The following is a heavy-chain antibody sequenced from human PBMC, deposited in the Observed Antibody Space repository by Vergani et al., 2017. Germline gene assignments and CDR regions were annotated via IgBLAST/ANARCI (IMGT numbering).Heavy chain of an antibody. CDR3: AGELGGVVGAPLGY. J-gene: IGHJ4*02. D-gene: IGHD1-26*01. Sequence: QVQLVQSGAEVKKPGASVKVSCKASGYTFTSYYMHWVRQAPGQGLEWMGIINPSGGSTSYAQKFQGRVTMTRETSTSTVYMELSSLRSEDTAVYSCAGELGGVVGAPLGYWGQGTLVTVSS. CDR1: GYTFTSYY. CDR2: INPSGGST. V-gene: IGHV1-46*01.